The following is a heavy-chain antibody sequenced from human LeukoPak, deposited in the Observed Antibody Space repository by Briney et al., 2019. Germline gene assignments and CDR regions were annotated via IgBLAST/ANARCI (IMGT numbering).Heavy chain of an antibody. D-gene: IGHD3-3*01. CDR2: ISSSSSYI. Sequence: TGGSLRLSCAASGFTFSSYSMNWVRQAPGKGLEWVSSISSSSSYIYYADSVKGRFTISRDNAKNSLYLQMNSLRAEDTAVYYCARGLRFLEWLPHPIDYWGQGTLVTVSS. CDR1: GFTFSSYS. J-gene: IGHJ4*02. CDR3: ARGLRFLEWLPHPIDY. V-gene: IGHV3-21*01.